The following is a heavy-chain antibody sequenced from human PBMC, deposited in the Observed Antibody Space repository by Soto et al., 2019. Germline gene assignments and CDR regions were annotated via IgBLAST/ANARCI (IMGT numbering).Heavy chain of an antibody. CDR2: IYYSGST. J-gene: IGHJ6*02. D-gene: IGHD6-13*01. V-gene: IGHV4-39*01. Sequence: SETLSLTCTVSGGSISSSSYYWGWIRQPPGKGLEWIGSIYYSGSTYYNPSLKSRVTISVDTSKNQFSLQLSSVTAADTAVYYCARLGVGVAAAGIFHPGQYYYGMDVWGQGTTVTVSS. CDR1: GGSISSSSYY. CDR3: ARLGVGVAAAGIFHPGQYYYGMDV.